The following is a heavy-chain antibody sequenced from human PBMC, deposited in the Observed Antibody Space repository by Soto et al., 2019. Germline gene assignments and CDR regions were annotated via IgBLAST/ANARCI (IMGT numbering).Heavy chain of an antibody. D-gene: IGHD3-10*01. Sequence: GGSLRLSCAASGFTFSSYAMSWVRQAPGKGLEWVSAISGSGGSTYYADSVKGRFTISRDNSKNTLYLQMNSLRAEDTAVYYCANLDFLRGVTTDYWGQGTLVTVSS. CDR3: ANLDFLRGVTTDY. CDR1: GFTFSSYA. V-gene: IGHV3-23*01. J-gene: IGHJ4*02. CDR2: ISGSGGST.